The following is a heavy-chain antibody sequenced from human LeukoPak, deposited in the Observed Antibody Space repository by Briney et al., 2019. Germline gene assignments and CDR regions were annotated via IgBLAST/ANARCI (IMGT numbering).Heavy chain of an antibody. J-gene: IGHJ4*02. D-gene: IGHD2-15*01. CDR3: ARLMKHCSVISCAVFDF. CDR1: GWTFSGYY. V-gene: IGHV4-34*01. CDR2: INRSGST. Sequence: PSETLSLTCAVYGWTFSGYYWRWIRQPPGKGLEWIGEINRSGSTNYNPSLKSRVTISIDTSKNQFSLRLSSVTAADTAVYYCARLMKHCSVISCAVFDFGGEGSLVTVSS.